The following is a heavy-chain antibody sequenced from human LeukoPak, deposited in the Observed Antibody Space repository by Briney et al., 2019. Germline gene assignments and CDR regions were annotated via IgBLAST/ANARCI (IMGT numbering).Heavy chain of an antibody. D-gene: IGHD4-11*01. CDR2: INPNSGGT. CDR3: ASAHDYSNQYFDYYYMDV. J-gene: IGHJ6*03. Sequence: ASVKVSCKASGYSFTGYYMHWVQQAPGQGLEWMGRINPNSGGTNYAQKFQGRVTMTGDTPTSTAYMELSGLRSDDTAVYYCASAHDYSNQYFDYYYMDVWGKGTTVTVSS. V-gene: IGHV1-2*06. CDR1: GYSFTGYY.